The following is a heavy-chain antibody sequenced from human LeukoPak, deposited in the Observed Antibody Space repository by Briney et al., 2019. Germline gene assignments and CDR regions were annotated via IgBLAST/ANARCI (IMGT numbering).Heavy chain of an antibody. D-gene: IGHD2-2*01. CDR2: INPSGGST. CDR1: GYTFTSYY. CDR3: ARDWDIVVVPAATGGGSYFDY. V-gene: IGHV1-46*01. Sequence: ASVKVSCKASGYTFTSYYMHWGRQAPGQGLEWMGIINPSGGSTSYAQKFQGRVTMTRDTSTSTVYMELSSLRSEDTAVYYCARDWDIVVVPAATGGGSYFDYWGQGTLVTVSS. J-gene: IGHJ4*02.